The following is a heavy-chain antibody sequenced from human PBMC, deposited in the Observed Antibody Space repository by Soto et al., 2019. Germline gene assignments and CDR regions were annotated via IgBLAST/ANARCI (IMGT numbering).Heavy chain of an antibody. Sequence: NPSETLSLTCTVSGGSISSGGYYWSCIRQHPGRGLEWIGYIYYNGNTYYNPSLKSRVTVSVDTSKNQFSLNVRSVTAADTAVYYCARCSLVVIPVPGFDPWGQGTLVTVSS. V-gene: IGHV4-31*03. CDR1: GGSISSGGYY. CDR3: ARCSLVVIPVPGFDP. D-gene: IGHD2-15*01. CDR2: IYYNGNT. J-gene: IGHJ5*02.